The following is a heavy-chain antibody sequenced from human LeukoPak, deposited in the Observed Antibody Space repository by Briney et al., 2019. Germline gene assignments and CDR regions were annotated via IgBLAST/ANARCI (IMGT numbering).Heavy chain of an antibody. CDR3: ARVAVTPILYYYYYYMDV. D-gene: IGHD2-21*02. J-gene: IGHJ6*03. Sequence: PGGSLRLSCAASGFTFSRYWMSWVRQAPGKGLEWVANIKQDGSEKYYVDSVKGRFTISRDNPKNSLYLQINSLRAEDTAVYYCARVAVTPILYYYYYYMDVWGKGTTVTVSS. V-gene: IGHV3-7*01. CDR2: IKQDGSEK. CDR1: GFTFSRYW.